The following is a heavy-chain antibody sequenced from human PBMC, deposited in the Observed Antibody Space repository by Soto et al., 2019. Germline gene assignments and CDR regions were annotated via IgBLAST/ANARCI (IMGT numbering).Heavy chain of an antibody. V-gene: IGHV4-30-4*01. J-gene: IGHJ4*02. CDR3: ARRYGYYFDY. D-gene: IGHD3-9*01. CDR1: GGSISSGDYY. Sequence: SETLSLTCTVSGGSISSGDYYWSWIRQPPGKGLEWIGYIYYSGSTYYNPSLKSRVTISVDTSKNPLSLKLSSVTAADTAVYYCARRYGYYFDYWGQGTLVTVSS. CDR2: IYYSGST.